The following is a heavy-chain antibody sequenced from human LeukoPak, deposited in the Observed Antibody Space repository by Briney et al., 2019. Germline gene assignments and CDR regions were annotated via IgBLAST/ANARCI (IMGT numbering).Heavy chain of an antibody. D-gene: IGHD6-19*01. J-gene: IGHJ1*01. V-gene: IGHV3-30*19. Sequence: SGGSLRLSCAASGFTFSTYGMHWVRQAPGKGLEWVAVISYDGSNKYYADSVKGRFTISRDNSKNTLYLQMNSLRAEDTAVYYCARGIAVAGRRAEYFQHWGQGTLVTVSS. CDR3: ARGIAVAGRRAEYFQH. CDR2: ISYDGSNK. CDR1: GFTFSTYG.